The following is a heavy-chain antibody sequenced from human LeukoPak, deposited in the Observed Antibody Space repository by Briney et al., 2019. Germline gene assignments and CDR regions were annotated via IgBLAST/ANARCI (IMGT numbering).Heavy chain of an antibody. J-gene: IGHJ4*02. Sequence: GDSLRLSCAASGFTFTKYWMTWVRQAPGKGLEWVGNIKQDGSDKNYMDSVKGRFTISRDNIKNSVYLQMSSLRAEDTAVYYCAREVWGPEYWSQGTLVTVSS. CDR1: GFTFTKYW. D-gene: IGHD1-14*01. V-gene: IGHV3-7*01. CDR2: IKQDGSDK. CDR3: AREVWGPEY.